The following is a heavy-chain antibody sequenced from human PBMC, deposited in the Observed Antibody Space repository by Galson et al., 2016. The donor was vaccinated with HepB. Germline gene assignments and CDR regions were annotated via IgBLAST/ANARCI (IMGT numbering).Heavy chain of an antibody. CDR1: GFTFRSYG. J-gene: IGHJ3*02. V-gene: IGHV3-33*03. CDR3: AKDIPPRGHDAFDI. Sequence: SLRLSCAAPGFTFRSYGMHWVRQAPGKGLKWVAVIWYDGSNKQFADSVMGRFTISRDNSKNTRYLQMNSLRAEDTAIYYCAKDIPPRGHDAFDIWDRGTMVTVSS. D-gene: IGHD2-21*01. CDR2: IWYDGSNK.